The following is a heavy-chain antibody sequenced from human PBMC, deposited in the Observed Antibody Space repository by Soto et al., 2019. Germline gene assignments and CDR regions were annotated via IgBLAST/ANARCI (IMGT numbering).Heavy chain of an antibody. D-gene: IGHD3-22*01. V-gene: IGHV4-34*01. CDR1: GGSFSGHY. CDR3: SNRAYDTNGYYRFDP. CDR2: INHSGRV. J-gene: IGHJ5*01. Sequence: SETLALTCAVYGGSFSGHYWTWILQSPGKGLEWIGDINHSGRVNYSPSLKSRVTISLDTSKNQFSLTLSDVTAADTAMYYCSNRAYDTNGYYRFDPWGQGTLVTVSS.